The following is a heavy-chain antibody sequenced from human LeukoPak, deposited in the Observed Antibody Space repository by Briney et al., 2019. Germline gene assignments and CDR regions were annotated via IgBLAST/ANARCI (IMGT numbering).Heavy chain of an antibody. CDR2: IKRKIDTGAI. CDR1: GITFSEAW. Sequence: PGGSLRLSCAVSGITFSEAWMNWVRQAPGKGLEWVARIKRKIDTGAIEYAASVKGRFSISRDDSKNTVYLQMNSLTTEDTAVYYCGLGSGRSDFDYWGQGTLVTVSS. CDR3: GLGSGRSDFDY. J-gene: IGHJ4*02. V-gene: IGHV3-15*01. D-gene: IGHD3-10*01.